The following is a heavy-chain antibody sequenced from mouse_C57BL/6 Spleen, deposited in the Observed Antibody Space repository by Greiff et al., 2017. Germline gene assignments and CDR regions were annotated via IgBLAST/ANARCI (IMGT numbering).Heavy chain of an antibody. CDR2: INPNNGGT. V-gene: IGHV1-26*01. Sequence: EVQLQQSGPELVKPGASVKISCKASGYTFTDYYMNWVKQSHGKSLEWIGDINPNNGGTSYNQKFKGKATLTVDKSSSTAYMELRSLTSEDSAVYYCARLDGYYAWSAYWGQGTLVTVSA. D-gene: IGHD2-3*01. J-gene: IGHJ3*01. CDR3: ARLDGYYAWSAY. CDR1: GYTFTDYY.